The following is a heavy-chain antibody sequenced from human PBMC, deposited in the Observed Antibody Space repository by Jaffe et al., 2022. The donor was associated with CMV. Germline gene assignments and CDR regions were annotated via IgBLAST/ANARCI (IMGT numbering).Heavy chain of an antibody. CDR2: IWYDGSNK. CDR3: ARAGDSSSWDVDY. Sequence: QVQLVESGGGVVQPGRSLRLSCAASGFTFSSYGMHWVRQAPGKGLEWVAVIWYDGSNKYYADSVKGRFTISRDNSKNTLYLQMNSLRAEDTAVYYCARAGDSSSWDVDYWGQGTLVTVSS. J-gene: IGHJ4*02. V-gene: IGHV3-33*08. CDR1: GFTFSSYG. D-gene: IGHD6-13*01.